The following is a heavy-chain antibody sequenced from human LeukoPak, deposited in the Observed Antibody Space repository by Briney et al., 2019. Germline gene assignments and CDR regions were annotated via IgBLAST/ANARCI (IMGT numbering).Heavy chain of an antibody. V-gene: IGHV1-2*06. CDR3: ARGSGLGHHFEY. D-gene: IGHD3-10*01. J-gene: IGHJ4*02. Sequence: ASVKVSCKASGYTLTDYYMHWVRQAPGQGLEWMGRISPSSGDANYAHKFQGRVTMTRDTSIGTAYMELSRLRSDDSAIYYCARGSGLGHHFEYWGQGTLVTVSS. CDR1: GYTLTDYY. CDR2: ISPSSGDA.